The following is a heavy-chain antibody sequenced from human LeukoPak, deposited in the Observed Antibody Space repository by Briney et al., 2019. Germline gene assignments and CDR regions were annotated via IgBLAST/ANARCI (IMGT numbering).Heavy chain of an antibody. CDR2: MNHNGST. D-gene: IGHD3-3*01. V-gene: IGHV4-34*01. Sequence: PSETLSLTCAVYGGSFSGYYWSWIRQPPGKGLEWVGEMNHNGSTNYNPSPKSRVTISVATYQNPFYLKLSSVTDAATADYSCARGLFLEWLPAPYYFDYWGQGTLVTVSS. J-gene: IGHJ4*02. CDR1: GGSFSGYY. CDR3: ARGLFLEWLPAPYYFDY.